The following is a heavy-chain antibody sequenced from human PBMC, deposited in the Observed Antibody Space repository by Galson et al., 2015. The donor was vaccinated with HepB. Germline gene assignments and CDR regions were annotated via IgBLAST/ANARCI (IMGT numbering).Heavy chain of an antibody. CDR1: GFTFSSYG. V-gene: IGHV3-33*08. J-gene: IGHJ2*01. CDR2: IWYDGSNK. D-gene: IGHD6-19*01. CDR3: ARDRGSGWYLRSKDWYFDL. Sequence: SLRLSCAASGFTFSSYGMHWVRQAPGKGLEWVAVIWYDGSNKYYADSVKGRFTISRDNSKNTLYLQMNSLRAEDTAVYYCARDRGSGWYLRSKDWYFDLWGRGTLVTVSS.